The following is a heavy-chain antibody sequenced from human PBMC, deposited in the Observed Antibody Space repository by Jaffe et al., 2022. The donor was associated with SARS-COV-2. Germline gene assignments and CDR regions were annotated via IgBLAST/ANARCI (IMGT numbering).Heavy chain of an antibody. Sequence: EVQLLESGGGLVQPGGSLRLSCAASGFTFSSYAMSWVRQAPGKGLEWVSAISGSGGSTYYADSVKGRFTISRDNSKNTLYLQMNSLRAEDTAVYYCAKATHLRYFDWLYFDYWGQGTLVTVSS. CDR1: GFTFSSYA. V-gene: IGHV3-23*01. J-gene: IGHJ4*02. CDR3: AKATHLRYFDWLYFDY. CDR2: ISGSGGST. D-gene: IGHD3-9*01.